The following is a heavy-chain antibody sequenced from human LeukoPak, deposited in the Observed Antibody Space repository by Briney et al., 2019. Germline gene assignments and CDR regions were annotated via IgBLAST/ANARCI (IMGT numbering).Heavy chain of an antibody. CDR2: IKQDGSEK. D-gene: IGHD3-22*01. V-gene: IGHV3-7*01. J-gene: IGHJ4*02. CDR3: ARGSVVVIIGLFDY. CDR1: GFTFSRYA. Sequence: GGSLRLSCAASGFTFSRYAMTWVRQAPGKGLEWVANIKQDGSEKYYVDSVKGRFTISRDNSKNTLYLQMNSLRAEDTAVYYCARGSVVVIIGLFDYWGQGTLVTVSS.